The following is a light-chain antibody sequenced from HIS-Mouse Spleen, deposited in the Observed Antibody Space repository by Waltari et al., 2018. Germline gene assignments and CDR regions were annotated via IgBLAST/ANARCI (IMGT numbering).Light chain of an antibody. CDR3: AAWDDSLSGYV. Sequence: QSVLTQSPSASGTPGQRVTISCSGSSSNIGSNYVYWYQQLPGTAPKLLIYRNNHRPSGVPDRFAGSKSGTSASLAISGLRSEDEADYYCAAWDDSLSGYVFGTGTKVTVL. V-gene: IGLV1-47*01. J-gene: IGLJ1*01. CDR2: RNN. CDR1: SSNIGSNY.